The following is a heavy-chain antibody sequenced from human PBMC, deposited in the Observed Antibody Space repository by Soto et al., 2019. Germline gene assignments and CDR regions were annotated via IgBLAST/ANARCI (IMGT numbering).Heavy chain of an antibody. CDR3: ARWVDYSGGSCYPNWFDP. CDR2: ISAYNGNT. CDR1: GYTFTSYG. V-gene: IGHV1-18*04. Sequence: GASVKVSCKASGYTFTSYGISWVRQAPGQGLEWMGWISAYNGNTNYAQKLQGRVTMTTDTSTSTAYMELRSLRSDDTAVYYCARWVDYSGGSCYPNWFDPWGQGTLVTVSS. D-gene: IGHD2-15*01. J-gene: IGHJ5*02.